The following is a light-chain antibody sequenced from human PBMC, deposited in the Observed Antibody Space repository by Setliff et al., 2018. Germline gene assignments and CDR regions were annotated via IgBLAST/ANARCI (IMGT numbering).Light chain of an antibody. Sequence: QSALAQPPSASGSPGQSVTISCTGTSSDVGGYNRVSWYQQYPGKAPKVMIYEVTKRPSGVPDRFSGSKSGNTASPTVSGLQAEDEGDYYFGSYAGYNNCYVFGTGTKVTVL. CDR3: GSYAGYNNCYV. CDR1: SSDVGGYNR. V-gene: IGLV2-8*01. CDR2: EVT. J-gene: IGLJ1*01.